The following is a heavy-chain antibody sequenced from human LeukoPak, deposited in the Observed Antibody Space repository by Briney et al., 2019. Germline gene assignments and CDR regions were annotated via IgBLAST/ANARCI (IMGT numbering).Heavy chain of an antibody. CDR2: INPIFGIA. CDR3: AREGVWGNSYFDY. V-gene: IGHV1-69*04. Sequence: SVKVSCKASGGTFSSYAISWVRLAPGQGLEWMGRINPIFGIANYAQKFQGRVTITADKSTSTAYMELSSLRSEDTAVYYCAREGVWGNSYFDYWGQGTLVTVSS. D-gene: IGHD4-23*01. J-gene: IGHJ4*02. CDR1: GGTFSSYA.